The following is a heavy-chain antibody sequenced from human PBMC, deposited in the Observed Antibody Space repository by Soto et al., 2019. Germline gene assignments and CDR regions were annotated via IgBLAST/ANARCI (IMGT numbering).Heavy chain of an antibody. CDR1: GGTFSSYA. J-gene: IGHJ4*01. Sequence: ASLKVSCKASGGTFSSYAISWVRQAPGQGLEWMGGIIPIFGTANYAQKFQGRVTITADESTSTAHMELSSLRSEDTAVYYCARDSGYSYGYWPDYWGQGTLVTVAS. CDR2: IIPIFGTA. D-gene: IGHD5-18*01. CDR3: ARDSGYSYGYWPDY. V-gene: IGHV1-69*13.